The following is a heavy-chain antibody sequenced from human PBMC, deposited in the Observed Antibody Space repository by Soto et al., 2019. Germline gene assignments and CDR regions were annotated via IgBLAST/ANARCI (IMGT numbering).Heavy chain of an antibody. V-gene: IGHV3-23*01. J-gene: IGHJ4*02. CDR3: AVAIFTAYDY. CDR2: ITGSGGRT. CDR1: GFTFSGCS. D-gene: IGHD3-9*01. Sequence: EVRLLESGGGLVQPGGSLRLSCAASGFTFSGCSMTWVRQAPGKGLEWVSAITGSGGRTYYADSVKGRFTISRDNSKKMVYLQINSLRAEDSAVYYCAVAIFTAYDYWGQGTMVTVSS.